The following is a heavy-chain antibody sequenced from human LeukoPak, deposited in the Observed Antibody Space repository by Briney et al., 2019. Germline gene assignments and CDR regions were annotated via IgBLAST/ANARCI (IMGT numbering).Heavy chain of an antibody. J-gene: IGHJ4*02. CDR2: IKQDGSEK. CDR3: ARGRGGLLWFGEFNS. CDR1: EFTFGDFA. Sequence: GGSLRLSCTASEFTFGDFAISWVRQAPGKRLEWVANIKQDGSEKYYVDSVKGRFTISRDSANNSLYLQMNSLRAEDTAVYYCARGRGGLLWFGEFNSWGQGTLVTVSS. D-gene: IGHD3-10*01. V-gene: IGHV3-7*01.